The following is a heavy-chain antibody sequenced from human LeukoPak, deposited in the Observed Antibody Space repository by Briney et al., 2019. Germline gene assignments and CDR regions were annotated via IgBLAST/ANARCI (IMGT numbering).Heavy chain of an antibody. CDR3: ARVQRRFYYYYGMDV. J-gene: IGHJ6*02. D-gene: IGHD5-24*01. Sequence: ASVKVSCKASGYTFTSYDINWVRQATGQGLEWMGWINPNSGGTNYAQKFQSRVTMTRDTPISTAYMELSRLRCDDTAVYYCARVQRRFYYYYGMDVWGQGTTVTVSS. CDR2: INPNSGGT. CDR1: GYTFTSYD. V-gene: IGHV1-2*02.